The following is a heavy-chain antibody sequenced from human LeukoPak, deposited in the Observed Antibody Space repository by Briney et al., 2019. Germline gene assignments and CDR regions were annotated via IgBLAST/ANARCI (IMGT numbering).Heavy chain of an antibody. D-gene: IGHD3-10*01. CDR2: IYYSGST. CDR3: ARDLRGVTIDDAFDI. J-gene: IGHJ3*02. V-gene: IGHV4-59*01. Sequence: PSETLSLTCTVSGGSISSYYWSWIRQPPGKGLEWIGYIYYSGSTNYNPSLKSRVTISVDTSKNQFSLKLSSVTAADTAVYYCARDLRGVTIDDAFDIWGQGTMVTVSS. CDR1: GGSISSYY.